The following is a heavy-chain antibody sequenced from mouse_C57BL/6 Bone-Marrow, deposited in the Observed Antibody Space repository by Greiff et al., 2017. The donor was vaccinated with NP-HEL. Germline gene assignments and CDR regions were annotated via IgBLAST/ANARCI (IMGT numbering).Heavy chain of an antibody. CDR1: GYTFTSYW. J-gene: IGHJ4*01. D-gene: IGHD1-1*01. CDR3: ARYLLLRAMDY. Sequence: QVQLQQPGAELVKPGASVKLSCKASGYTFTSYWMHWVKQRPGQGLEWIGMIHPNSGSTNYNEKFKSKATLTVDKSSSTAYMQLSSLTSEDSAVYYCARYLLLRAMDYWGQGTSVTVSS. V-gene: IGHV1-64*01. CDR2: IHPNSGST.